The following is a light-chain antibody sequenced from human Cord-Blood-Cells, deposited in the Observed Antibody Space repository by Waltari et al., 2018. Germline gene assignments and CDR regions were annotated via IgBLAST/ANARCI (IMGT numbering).Light chain of an antibody. CDR1: QSVSSN. J-gene: IGKJ1*01. V-gene: IGKV3-15*01. CDR3: QHYNNWPPWT. CDR2: GAS. Sequence: EIMMTQSPATRSVSPGENATLSCTASQSVSSNLAWYQQKPSQAPRLLIYGASTRATGIPARFSGSGSGTEFTLTISSLQAEDFAVYYCQHYNNWPPWTFGQGTKVEIK.